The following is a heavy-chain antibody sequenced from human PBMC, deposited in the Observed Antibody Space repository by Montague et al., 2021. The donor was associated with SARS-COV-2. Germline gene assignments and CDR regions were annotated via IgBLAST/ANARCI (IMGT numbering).Heavy chain of an antibody. CDR3: ARDVVVVAATGVHYYYYGMDV. D-gene: IGHD2-15*01. Sequence: SLRLSCAASGFTVSSNYMSWVRQAPGKGLEWVSVIYGGGSTYYADSVKGRFTISRDNSKNTLYLQMNSLRAEDMAVYYCARDVVVVAATGVHYYYYGMDVWGQGTTVTVSS. V-gene: IGHV3-66*01. CDR2: IYGGGST. CDR1: GFTVSSNY. J-gene: IGHJ6*02.